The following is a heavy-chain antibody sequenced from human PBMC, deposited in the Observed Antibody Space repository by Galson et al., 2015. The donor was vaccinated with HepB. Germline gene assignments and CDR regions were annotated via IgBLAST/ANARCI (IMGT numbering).Heavy chain of an antibody. J-gene: IGHJ3*01. CDR2: ISASGTP. Sequence: SETLSLTCTVSGGSISSNYWSWIRQPPGKGLEWIGYISASGTPDYSPSLRSRVTMSVDRSKKQFSLKLSSVTAADTAVYYCARLCSSANCYLYAFDVWGHGTMVTVSS. V-gene: IGHV4-59*01. CDR3: ARLCSSANCYLYAFDV. D-gene: IGHD2-2*01. CDR1: GGSISSNY.